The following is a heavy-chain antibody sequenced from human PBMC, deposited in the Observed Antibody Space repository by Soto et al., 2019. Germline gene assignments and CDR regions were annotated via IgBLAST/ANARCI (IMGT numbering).Heavy chain of an antibody. V-gene: IGHV1-46*01. CDR2: INPSDYST. D-gene: IGHD3-22*01. CDR3: AKNWDSTGYYPTDAFDI. CDR1: GYTFTSHY. J-gene: IGHJ3*02. Sequence: EASVKVSCKASGYTFTSHYIYWVRQAPGQGLEWMGLINPSDYSTLYARNFQGRVTMTRDTSTSTVYMELSSLRAEDTAVYYCAKNWDSTGYYPTDAFDIWGQGTMVTVSS.